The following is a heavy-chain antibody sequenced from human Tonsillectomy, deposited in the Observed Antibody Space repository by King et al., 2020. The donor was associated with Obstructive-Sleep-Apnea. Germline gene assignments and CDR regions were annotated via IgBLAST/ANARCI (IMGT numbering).Heavy chain of an antibody. V-gene: IGHV4-39*01. J-gene: IGHJ4*02. Sequence: QLQESGPGLVKPSETLSLTCIVSGGSISSSSYYWGWIRQLPGKGLEWIGSIHYSGSPYYNPSLKSRGTISVDTSKNQFYLRLTSVTAADTAVYYCARHVGAVSGPGDYWGQGTLVTVSS. CDR3: ARHVGAVSGPGDY. CDR1: GGSISSSSYY. D-gene: IGHD6-19*01. CDR2: IHYSGSP.